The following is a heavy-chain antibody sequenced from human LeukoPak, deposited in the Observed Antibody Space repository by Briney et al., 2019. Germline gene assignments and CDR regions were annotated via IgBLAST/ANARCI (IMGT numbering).Heavy chain of an antibody. CDR1: GFTFSGYA. Sequence: GGSLRLSCAASGFTFSGYAMSWVRQAPGKGLEWVSAISGSGGSTYYADSVKGRFTISRDNSKSTLYLQMNSLRAEDTAVYYCAKVLSTTVTIDFDYWGQGTLVTVSS. CDR2: ISGSGGST. D-gene: IGHD4-11*01. J-gene: IGHJ4*02. CDR3: AKVLSTTVTIDFDY. V-gene: IGHV3-23*01.